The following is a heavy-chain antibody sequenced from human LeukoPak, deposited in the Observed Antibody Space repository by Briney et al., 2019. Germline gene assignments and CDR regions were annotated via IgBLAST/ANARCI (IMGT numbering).Heavy chain of an antibody. D-gene: IGHD1-1*01. Sequence: LTGGSLRLSCAASGFTFSSYAMSWVRQAPGKGLEWVSAISGSGGSTYYADSVKGRFTISRDNSKNTLYLQMNSLRAEDTAVYYCAKQPRTETTTRYFDLWGRGTLVTVSS. CDR3: AKQPRTETTTRYFDL. J-gene: IGHJ2*01. V-gene: IGHV3-23*01. CDR1: GFTFSSYA. CDR2: ISGSGGST.